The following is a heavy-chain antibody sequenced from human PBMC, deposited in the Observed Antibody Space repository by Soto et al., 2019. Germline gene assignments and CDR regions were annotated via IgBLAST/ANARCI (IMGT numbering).Heavy chain of an antibody. Sequence: QVQLVQSGAEVKKPGASVKVSCKASGYTFTSYYMHWVRQAPGQGLEWMGIINPSGGSTSYAQKFQGRVTMTRDTSTSTVYMELSSLRSEDTAVYYCARARGIAQRGYNAAVYFDYWGQGTLVTVSS. D-gene: IGHD5-18*01. J-gene: IGHJ4*02. CDR3: ARARGIAQRGYNAAVYFDY. CDR1: GYTFTSYY. V-gene: IGHV1-46*01. CDR2: INPSGGST.